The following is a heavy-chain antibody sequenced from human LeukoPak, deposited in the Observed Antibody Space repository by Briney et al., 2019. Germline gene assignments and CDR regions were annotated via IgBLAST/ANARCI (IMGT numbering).Heavy chain of an antibody. D-gene: IGHD4-11*01. CDR1: GFTFSSYG. J-gene: IGHJ5*02. CDR3: AKDWSVTTYNWFDP. CDR2: ISYDGSNK. V-gene: IGHV3-30*18. Sequence: GGSLRLSCAASGFTFSSYGMHWVRQAPGKGLEWVAVISYDGSNKYYADSVKGRFTISRDNSKNTLYLQMNSLRAEDTAVYYCAKDWSVTTYNWFDPWGQGTLVTVSS.